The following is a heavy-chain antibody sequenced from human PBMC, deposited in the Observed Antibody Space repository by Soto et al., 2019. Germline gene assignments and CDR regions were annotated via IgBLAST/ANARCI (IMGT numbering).Heavy chain of an antibody. D-gene: IGHD3-22*01. CDR2: IRSKAYGGTT. Sequence: LXLSCTASRFTFGDYAMSWVRQAPGKGLEWVGFIRSKAYGGTTEYAASVKGRFTISRDDSKSIAYLQMNSLKTEDTAVYYCTRDNDSSGYYYSRHYYYGMDVWGQGTTVTVSS. CDR1: RFTFGDYA. J-gene: IGHJ6*02. CDR3: TRDNDSSGYYYSRHYYYGMDV. V-gene: IGHV3-49*04.